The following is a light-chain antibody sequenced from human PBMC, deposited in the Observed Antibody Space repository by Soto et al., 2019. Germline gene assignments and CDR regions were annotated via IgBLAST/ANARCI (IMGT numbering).Light chain of an antibody. V-gene: IGLV2-8*01. CDR1: SSDVGGYNY. Sequence: QSALTQPPSASGSPRQSVTISCTGTSSDVGGYNYVSWYQQHPGKAPKLMMYEVSKRPSGVPDRFSGSKSGNTASLTVSGLQAEDEAHYYCTSYAGSNNLVVSGGGTKLTVL. CDR2: EVS. CDR3: TSYAGSNNLVV. J-gene: IGLJ2*01.